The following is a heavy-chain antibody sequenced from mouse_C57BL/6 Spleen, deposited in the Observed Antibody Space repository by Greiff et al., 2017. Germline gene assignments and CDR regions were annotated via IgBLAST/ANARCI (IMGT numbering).Heavy chain of an antibody. V-gene: IGHV1-52*01. D-gene: IGHD2-4*01. Sequence: QVQLQQPGAELVRPGSSVKLSCKASGYTFTSYWMHWVKPRPIQGLEWIGNIDPSDSETHYNQKFKDKATLTVDKSSSTAYMQLSSLTSEDSAVYYCARRGDYDVLSYFDYWGQGTTLTVSS. CDR3: ARRGDYDVLSYFDY. CDR2: IDPSDSET. J-gene: IGHJ2*01. CDR1: GYTFTSYW.